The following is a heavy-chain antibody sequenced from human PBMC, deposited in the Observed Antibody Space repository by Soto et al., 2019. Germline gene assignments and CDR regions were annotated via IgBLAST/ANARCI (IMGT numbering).Heavy chain of an antibody. V-gene: IGHV3-30-3*01. CDR2: ISYDGSNK. Sequence: GGSLRLSCAASGFTFSSYAMHWVRQAPGKGLEWVAVISYDGSNKYYADSVKGRFTISRDNSKNTLYLQMNSLRAEDTAVYYCARAQPDYVPGNLDYWGQGTLVTVSS. D-gene: IGHD4-17*01. CDR3: ARAQPDYVPGNLDY. CDR1: GFTFSSYA. J-gene: IGHJ4*02.